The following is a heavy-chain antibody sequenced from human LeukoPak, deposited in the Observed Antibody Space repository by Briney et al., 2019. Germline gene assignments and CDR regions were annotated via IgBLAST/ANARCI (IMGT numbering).Heavy chain of an antibody. D-gene: IGHD6-19*01. CDR1: GFTFNAYG. CDR2: LRYDGRNQ. Sequence: PGGSLRPSCVASGFTFNAYGMNWVRQAPGKELEWVSFLRYDGRNQHYADSVGGRFTISRDNPNNTLYLQMNSLRPEDTAVYYCAKDPVAGAPAYYFDNWGQGTLVTVSS. CDR3: AKDPVAGAPAYYFDN. J-gene: IGHJ4*02. V-gene: IGHV3-30*02.